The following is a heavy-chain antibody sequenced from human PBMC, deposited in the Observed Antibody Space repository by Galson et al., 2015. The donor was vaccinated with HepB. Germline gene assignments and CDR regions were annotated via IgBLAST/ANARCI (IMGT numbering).Heavy chain of an antibody. D-gene: IGHD3-10*01. CDR2: ISGSTTQP. V-gene: IGHV3-11*06. J-gene: IGHJ4*02. CDR1: GFSFSDYY. CDR3: ARERMVGGATDY. Sequence: SLRLSCAASGFSFSDYYMSWIRQAPGKGLEWISYISGSTTQPNYGDSVRGRFTISRDNANNSLYLQMTSLRAEDTAVYFCARERMVGGATDYWGQGTLVTVSS.